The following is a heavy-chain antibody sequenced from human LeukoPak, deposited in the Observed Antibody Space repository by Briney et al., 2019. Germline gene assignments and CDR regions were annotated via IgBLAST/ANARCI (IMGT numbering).Heavy chain of an antibody. D-gene: IGHD5-24*01. Sequence: SETLSLTCIVSGVSISSYYWSWIRQPPGKGLEWIGHIYYRGSTYYNPSLKSRVTISVDTSKNQFSLKLSSVTAADTAVYYCARDGYNHFDYWGQGTLVTVSS. CDR1: GVSISSYY. CDR3: ARDGYNHFDY. J-gene: IGHJ4*02. CDR2: IYYRGST. V-gene: IGHV4-59*12.